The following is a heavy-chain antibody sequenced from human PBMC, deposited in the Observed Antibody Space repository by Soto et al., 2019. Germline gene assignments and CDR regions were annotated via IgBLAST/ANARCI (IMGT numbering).Heavy chain of an antibody. J-gene: IGHJ5*02. V-gene: IGHV2-5*02. CDR3: ALRGYCTGDSCYSA. CDR2: IYWDDDK. Sequence: QITLKESGPTLVKPTQTLTLTCTFSGFSLSTSGVGVGWIRQPPGKALEWLALIYWDDDKRYSPSLKSRLTITKDTSKNQLVLRMTNMDPVDTATYYCALRGYCTGDSCYSAWGQGTPVTVSS. CDR1: GFSLSTSGVG. D-gene: IGHD2-15*01.